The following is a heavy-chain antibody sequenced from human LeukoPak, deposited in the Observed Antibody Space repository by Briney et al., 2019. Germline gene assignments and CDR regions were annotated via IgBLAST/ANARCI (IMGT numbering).Heavy chain of an antibody. V-gene: IGHV3-7*01. J-gene: IGHJ4*02. CDR1: GFTLSSYW. CDR2: IKQDGSEK. CDR3: ARVSGRDSSGIREDFDY. Sequence: PGGSLRLSCAASGFTLSSYWMSWVRQAPGKGLEWVANIKQDGSEKYYVDSVKGRFTISRDNAKNSLYLQMNSLRAEDTAVYYCARVSGRDSSGIREDFDYWGQGTLVTVSS. D-gene: IGHD3-22*01.